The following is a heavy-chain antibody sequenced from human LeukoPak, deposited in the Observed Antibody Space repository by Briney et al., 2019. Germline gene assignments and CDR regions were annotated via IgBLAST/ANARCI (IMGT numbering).Heavy chain of an antibody. D-gene: IGHD2-15*01. J-gene: IGHJ4*02. CDR1: GYTFTSYG. CDR2: ISAYNGNT. Sequence: ASVKVSCKASGYTFTSYGISWVRQAPGQGLEWMGWISAYNGNTNYAQKLQGRVTMTTDTSTSTAYMELRSLRSDDTAVYYCARGVYCSGGSCYGGNFDYWGQGTLVTVSS. V-gene: IGHV1-18*01. CDR3: ARGVYCSGGSCYGGNFDY.